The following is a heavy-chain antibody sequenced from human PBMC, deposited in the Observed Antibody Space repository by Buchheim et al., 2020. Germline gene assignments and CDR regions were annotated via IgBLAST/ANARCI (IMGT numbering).Heavy chain of an antibody. Sequence: EVQLVESGGGLVQPGGSLRLSCAASGFTFNNFWMSWVRQAPGKGPEWVANIKEDGREKYYPDSVRGRFTISRDTAENSLSLQMNSLRAEDTAVYYCARARGLEYWGQGTL. V-gene: IGHV3-7*04. CDR1: GFTFNNFW. D-gene: IGHD3-10*01. CDR2: IKEDGREK. J-gene: IGHJ4*02. CDR3: ARARGLEY.